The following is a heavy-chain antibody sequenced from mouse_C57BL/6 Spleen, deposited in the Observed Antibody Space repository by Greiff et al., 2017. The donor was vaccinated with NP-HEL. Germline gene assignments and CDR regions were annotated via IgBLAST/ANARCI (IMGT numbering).Heavy chain of an antibody. CDR1: GYSITSGYY. V-gene: IGHV3-6*01. CDR2: ISYDGSN. CDR3: ARAGYGFAY. D-gene: IGHD2-2*01. J-gene: IGHJ3*01. Sequence: LQESGPGLVKPSQSLSLTCSVTGYSITSGYYWNWIRQFPGNKLEWMGYISYDGSNNYNPSLKNRISITRDTSKNQFFLKLNSVTTEDTATYYCARAGYGFAYWGQGTLVTVSA.